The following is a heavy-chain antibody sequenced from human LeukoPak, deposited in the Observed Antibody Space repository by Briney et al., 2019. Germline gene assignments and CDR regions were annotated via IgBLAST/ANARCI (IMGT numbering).Heavy chain of an antibody. Sequence: KTSETLSLTCAVSNYSINSGDFWAWLRQPPGKGLEWIASAALGGGTHYNPSLKSRVTLSVDTSKNAFSLKLSSVTAADTAVYYCARPRHTSMDILDYWGQGNLVTVSS. D-gene: IGHD2-2*03. CDR3: ARPRHTSMDILDY. CDR2: AALGGGT. J-gene: IGHJ4*02. V-gene: IGHV4-38-2*01. CDR1: NYSINSGDF.